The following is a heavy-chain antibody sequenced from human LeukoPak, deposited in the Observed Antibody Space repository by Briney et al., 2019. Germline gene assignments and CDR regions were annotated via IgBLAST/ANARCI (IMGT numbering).Heavy chain of an antibody. V-gene: IGHV3-30*03. CDR2: ISYDGSNK. J-gene: IGHJ6*02. Sequence: GGSLRLSCAASGFTFSSYGMHWVRQAPGKGLEWVAVISYDGSNKYYADSVKGRFTISRDNSKNTLYLQMNSLRAEDTAVYYXXXXXXXXXXXXXRYYYYYGMDVWGQGTTVTVSS. CDR1: GFTFSSYG. CDR3: XXXXXXXXXXXXRYYYYYGMDV.